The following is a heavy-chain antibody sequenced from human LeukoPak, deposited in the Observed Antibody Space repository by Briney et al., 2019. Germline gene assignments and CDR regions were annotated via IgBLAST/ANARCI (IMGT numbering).Heavy chain of an antibody. CDR2: INHSGST. Sequence: SETLSLTCTVSGGSISSYYWSWIRQPPGKGLEWIGEINHSGSTNYNPSLKSRVTISVDTSKNQVSLKLSSVTAADTAVYYCARGARYCSSTSCFKNWFDPWGQGTLVTVSS. V-gene: IGHV4-34*01. CDR3: ARGARYCSSTSCFKNWFDP. J-gene: IGHJ5*02. CDR1: GGSISSYY. D-gene: IGHD2-2*01.